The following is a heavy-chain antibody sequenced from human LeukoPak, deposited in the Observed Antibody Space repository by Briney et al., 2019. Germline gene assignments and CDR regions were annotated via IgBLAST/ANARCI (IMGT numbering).Heavy chain of an antibody. V-gene: IGHV3-74*01. J-gene: IGHJ4*02. Sequence: PGGSLRLSCAASGFTFSSHWMYWVGQAPGKGLVWVSRINTDGSSTSYADSVKGRFTISRDNAKNTLHLQMNSLRAEDTAVYYCARERIDCSSTSCYGGGSDYWGQGTLVTVSS. CDR2: INTDGSST. CDR3: ARERIDCSSTSCYGGGSDY. CDR1: GFTFSSHW. D-gene: IGHD2-2*01.